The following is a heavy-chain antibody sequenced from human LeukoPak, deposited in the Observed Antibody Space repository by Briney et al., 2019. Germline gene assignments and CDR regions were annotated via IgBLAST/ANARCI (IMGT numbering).Heavy chain of an antibody. CDR2: IYPDDSDT. D-gene: IGHD6-13*01. CDR1: GYSVTNYW. J-gene: IGHJ4*02. CDR3: ARSYSSSWSNLGY. V-gene: IGHV5-51*01. Sequence: GESLKISCKGSGYSVTNYWIGWVRQMPGKGLEWMGIIYPDDSDTRYSPSFQGQVTISADKSISTAYLQWSSLKASDTAMYYCARSYSSSWSNLGYWGQGTLVTVSS.